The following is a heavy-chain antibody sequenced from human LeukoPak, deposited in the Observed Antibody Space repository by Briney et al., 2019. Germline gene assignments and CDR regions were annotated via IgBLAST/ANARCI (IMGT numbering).Heavy chain of an antibody. V-gene: IGHV3-9*01. CDR2: ISWNSGSI. J-gene: IGHJ5*02. D-gene: IGHD3-10*01. CDR3: ARGLEEGFGELTYNWFDP. Sequence: GGSLRLSCAASGFTFDDYAMHWVRQAPGKGLEWVSGISWNSGSIGYADSVKGRFTISRDNAKNSLYLQMNSLRAEDTAVYYCARGLEEGFGELTYNWFDPWGQGTLVTVSS. CDR1: GFTFDDYA.